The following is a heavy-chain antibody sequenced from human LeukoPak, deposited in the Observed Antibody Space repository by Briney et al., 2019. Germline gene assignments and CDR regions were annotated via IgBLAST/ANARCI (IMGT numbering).Heavy chain of an antibody. CDR3: ARAPNWDRPFDS. Sequence: PSETLSLTCTVSGGSISSYYWSWIRQPPGKGLEWIGYIYYSGSPTYGPSLNSRVTISVDTSKNQFSLKMTSVTAADTAVYYCARAPNWDRPFDSWGQGTLVTVSS. J-gene: IGHJ4*02. CDR1: GGSISSYY. D-gene: IGHD7-27*01. V-gene: IGHV4-59*01. CDR2: IYYSGSP.